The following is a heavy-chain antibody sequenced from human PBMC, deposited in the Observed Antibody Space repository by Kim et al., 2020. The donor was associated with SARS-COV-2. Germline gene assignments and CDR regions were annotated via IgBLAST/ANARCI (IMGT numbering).Heavy chain of an antibody. J-gene: IGHJ4*02. CDR3: AREAGGSGQDY. CDR2: INHSGST. V-gene: IGHV4-34*01. Sequence: SETLSLTCAVYGGSFSGYYWSWIRQPPGKGLEWIGEINHSGSTNYNPSLKSRVTISVDTSKNQFSLKLSSVTAADTAVYYCAREAGGSGQDYWGQGTLVTVSS. D-gene: IGHD6-19*01. CDR1: GGSFSGYY.